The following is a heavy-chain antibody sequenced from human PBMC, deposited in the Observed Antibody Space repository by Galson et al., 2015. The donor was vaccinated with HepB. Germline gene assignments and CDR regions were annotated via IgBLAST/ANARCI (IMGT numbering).Heavy chain of an antibody. CDR1: GGTFSSYT. CDR2: IIPILGIA. D-gene: IGHD2-2*01. V-gene: IGHV1-69*02. CDR3: ARGGPQVVIKNDAFDI. J-gene: IGHJ3*02. Sequence: SVKVSCKASGGTFSSYTISWVRQAPAQGLEWMGRIIPILGIANYAQKFQGRVTFTADESTATAYMELSSLRSEDTAVYYCARGGPQVVIKNDAFDIWGQGTMVTVSS.